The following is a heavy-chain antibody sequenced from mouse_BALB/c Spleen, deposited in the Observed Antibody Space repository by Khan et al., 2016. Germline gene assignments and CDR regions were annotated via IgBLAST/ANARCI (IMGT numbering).Heavy chain of an antibody. Sequence: EVKLLESGPGLVKPSQSLSLTCTVTGYSITSDYAWNWIRQFSGNKLEWMAYITYSGTTNYNPSLKSRISITRDTSKNQFFLQLNSVTTEDTATYYCVRIYYDYDDYALYYWGQGTSVTVSS. J-gene: IGHJ4*01. CDR2: ITYSGTT. CDR3: VRIYYDYDDYALYY. V-gene: IGHV3-2*02. D-gene: IGHD2-4*01. CDR1: GYSITSDYA.